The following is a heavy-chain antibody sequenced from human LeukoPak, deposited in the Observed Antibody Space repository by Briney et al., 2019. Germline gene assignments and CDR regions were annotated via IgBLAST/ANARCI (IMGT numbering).Heavy chain of an antibody. CDR2: ITSSGDVT. J-gene: IGHJ4*02. CDR3: AKDRPNYHESNGHYYRPNGDY. Sequence: GGSLRLSCAASGFTFNIYAMSWVRQAPGKGLEWVSSITSSGDVTFYADSVKDRFTISRDNSKNTLYLQMSRLRAEDTAVYYCAKDRPNYHESNGHYYRPNGDYWGQGTLATVSS. V-gene: IGHV3-23*01. CDR1: GFTFNIYA. D-gene: IGHD3-22*01.